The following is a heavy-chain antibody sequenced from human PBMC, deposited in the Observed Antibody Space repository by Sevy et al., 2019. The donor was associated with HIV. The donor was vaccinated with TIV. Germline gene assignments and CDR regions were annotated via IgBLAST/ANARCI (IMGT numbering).Heavy chain of an antibody. Sequence: SETLSLTCAVYGGSFSGYYWSWIRQPPGKGLEWIGEINHSGSTNYNPSLKSRVTISVDTSKNQFSLKLSSVTAADTAVYYCARAPITIFGVVTYYYYGMDVWGQRTTVTGSS. V-gene: IGHV4-34*01. CDR1: GGSFSGYY. J-gene: IGHJ6*02. CDR3: ARAPITIFGVVTYYYYGMDV. CDR2: INHSGST. D-gene: IGHD3-3*01.